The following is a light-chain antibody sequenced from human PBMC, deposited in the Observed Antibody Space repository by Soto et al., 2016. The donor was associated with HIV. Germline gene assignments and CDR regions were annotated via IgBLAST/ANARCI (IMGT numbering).Light chain of an antibody. Sequence: SSELTQDPAVSVALGQTVRITCQGDSLGRFHASWYQQKPEQAPLLVIYDKDNRPSGIPDRFSGSSSGNAASLTITGAQAEDEADYYCNSRDSSGDHVVFGGGTKLTVL. CDR2: DKD. CDR3: NSRDSSGDHVV. V-gene: IGLV3-19*01. J-gene: IGLJ2*01. CDR1: SLGRFH.